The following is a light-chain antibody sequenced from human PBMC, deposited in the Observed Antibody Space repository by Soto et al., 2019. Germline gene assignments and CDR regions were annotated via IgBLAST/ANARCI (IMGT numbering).Light chain of an antibody. CDR2: EVS. J-gene: IGLJ3*02. V-gene: IGLV2-8*01. CDR1: SSDVGGYKY. CDR3: SSYAGRNTWV. Sequence: QSVLTQPPSASGSPGQSVTISCTGTSSDVGGYKYVSWYQQHPGKAPKLMIFEVSRRPSGVPDRFSGSKSGNTASLTVSGIQAEDEADYYCSSYAGRNTWVFGGGTKVTVL.